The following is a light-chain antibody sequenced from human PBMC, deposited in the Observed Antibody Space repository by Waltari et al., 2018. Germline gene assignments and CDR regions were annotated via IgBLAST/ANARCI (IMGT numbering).Light chain of an antibody. V-gene: IGKV4-1*01. Sequence: DVVMTQSPDSLAVSLGERATINCKSSQSLLYTSNNKNYLAWYQQKPGQPPKILIYWASIRESEVPDRFSGSGSGTDFTLTISGLQAEDVASYFCLQYLHTPRTFGQGTKVEIK. CDR2: WAS. J-gene: IGKJ1*01. CDR3: LQYLHTPRT. CDR1: QSLLYTSNNKNY.